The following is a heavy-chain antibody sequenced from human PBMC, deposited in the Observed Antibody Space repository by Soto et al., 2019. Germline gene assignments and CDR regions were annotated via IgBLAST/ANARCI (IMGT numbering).Heavy chain of an antibody. D-gene: IGHD3-3*01. CDR1: GGTLSSFINYP. CDR2: IVPNVGTV. V-gene: IGHV1-69*06. J-gene: IGHJ4*02. Sequence: SVKVSCKASGGTLSSFINYPINWVRQAPGQGLEWMGGIVPNVGTVNYAQKFQGRVTITADKSTGTAYMERSSLRSEDTALYYCARRDTSGFLRYFDNWGQGTLVTVSS. CDR3: ARRDTSGFLRYFDN.